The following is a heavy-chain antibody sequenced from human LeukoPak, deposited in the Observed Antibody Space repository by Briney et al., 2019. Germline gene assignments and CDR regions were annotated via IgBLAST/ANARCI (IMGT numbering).Heavy chain of an antibody. V-gene: IGHV4-34*01. CDR3: ARGWPNYFDY. Sequence: PGGSLRLSCAASGFTFSSYAMSWIRQPPGKGQEWIGEINHSGSTNYNPSLKSRVTISVDTSKNQFSLKLSSVTAADTAVYYCARGWPNYFDYWGQGTLVTVSS. CDR1: GFTFSSYA. CDR2: INHSGST. J-gene: IGHJ4*02.